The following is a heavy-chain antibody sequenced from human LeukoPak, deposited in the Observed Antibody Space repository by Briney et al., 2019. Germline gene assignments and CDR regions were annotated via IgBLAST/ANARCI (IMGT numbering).Heavy chain of an antibody. D-gene: IGHD4-11*01. Sequence: GGSLRLSCVASGFTFSIYEMNWVRQAPGKGLEWVSYISSGGSFIDYADSVKGRFTISRDNAKNSLYLQMNSLRAEDTAVYYCARDLDYSTGFDYWGQGTLVTVSS. V-gene: IGHV3-48*03. J-gene: IGHJ4*02. CDR1: GFTFSIYE. CDR2: ISSGGSFI. CDR3: ARDLDYSTGFDY.